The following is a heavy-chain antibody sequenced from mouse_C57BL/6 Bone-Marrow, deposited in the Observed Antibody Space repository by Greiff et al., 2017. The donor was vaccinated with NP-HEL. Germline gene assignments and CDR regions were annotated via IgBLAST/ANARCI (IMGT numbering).Heavy chain of an antibody. V-gene: IGHV2-2*01. Sequence: QVQLQQSGPGLVQPSQSLSITCTVSGFSLTSYGVHWVRQSPGKGLEWLGVIWSGGSTDYNAAFISRLSISKDNSKSQVFFKMNSLQADDTAIYYCAGYYRFAYWGQGTLVTVSA. CDR3: AGYYRFAY. CDR2: IWSGGST. CDR1: GFSLTSYG. D-gene: IGHD2-12*01. J-gene: IGHJ3*01.